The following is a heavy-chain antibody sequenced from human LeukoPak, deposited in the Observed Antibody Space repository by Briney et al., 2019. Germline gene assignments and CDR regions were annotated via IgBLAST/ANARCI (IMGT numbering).Heavy chain of an antibody. CDR1: GYTFTSYD. J-gene: IGHJ4*02. CDR3: ARRVLGRRWLPSDY. D-gene: IGHD5-24*01. CDR2: MNPNSGNT. Sequence: ASVKVSCKASGYTFTSYDINWVRQATGQGLEWMGYMNPNSGNTGYPQKFQGRVTMTRNTSINTAYMELSSLKSEDTAVYYCARRVLGRRWLPSDYWGQGTLVTVSS. V-gene: IGHV1-8*02.